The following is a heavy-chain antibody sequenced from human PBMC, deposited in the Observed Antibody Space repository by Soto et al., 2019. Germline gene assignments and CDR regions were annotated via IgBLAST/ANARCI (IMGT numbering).Heavy chain of an antibody. V-gene: IGHV1-2*02. Sequence: SVKVSCKASGYTFTGYYMHWVRQAPGQGLEWMGWINPNSGGTNYAQKFQGRVTMTRDTSISTAYMELSRLRSDDTAVYYCARGGGRHYYDFWSGYYHFDYWGQGTLVTVS. CDR3: ARGGGRHYYDFWSGYYHFDY. D-gene: IGHD3-3*01. J-gene: IGHJ4*02. CDR2: INPNSGGT. CDR1: GYTFTGYY.